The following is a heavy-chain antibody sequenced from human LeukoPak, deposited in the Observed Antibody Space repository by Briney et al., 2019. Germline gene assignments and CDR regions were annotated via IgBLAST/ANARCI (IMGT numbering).Heavy chain of an antibody. CDR3: ARDGDTRGYYFMDY. Sequence: PGGSLRLSCAASGFTFSSYAMGWVRQAPGKGLEWVSRISNDGRNEHYAESVKGRFTISRDNSRNIVYLQMDSLRAEDTAVYYCARDGDTRGYYFMDYWGQGTLVTVSS. CDR1: GFTFSSYA. CDR2: ISNDGRNE. J-gene: IGHJ4*02. V-gene: IGHV3-30*03. D-gene: IGHD3-22*01.